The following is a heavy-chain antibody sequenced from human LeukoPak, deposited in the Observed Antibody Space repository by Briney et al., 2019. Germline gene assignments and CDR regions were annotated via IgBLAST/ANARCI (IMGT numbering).Heavy chain of an antibody. CDR2: ISAYNGNT. J-gene: IGHJ4*02. Sequence: ASVKVSCKASGYTFTSYGISWVRQAPGQGLEWVGWISAYNGNTNYAQKLQGRVTITTDESTSTAYMELSSLRSEDTAVYYCARYGSGAEVDYWGQGTLVTVSS. V-gene: IGHV1-18*01. D-gene: IGHD3-10*01. CDR1: GYTFTSYG. CDR3: ARYGSGAEVDY.